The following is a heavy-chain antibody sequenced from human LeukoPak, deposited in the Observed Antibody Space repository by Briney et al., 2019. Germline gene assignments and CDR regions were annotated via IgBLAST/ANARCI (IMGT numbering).Heavy chain of an antibody. D-gene: IGHD3-10*01. Sequence: RASVKVSCKASGYSFTDYYMHWVRQAPGQGLEWMGWINPNSGGTVYAQKFQARVTMTRDTSISTAYMELSSLRSEDTAVYYCARNVRGAIDYWGQGTLVTVSS. CDR3: ARNVRGAIDY. V-gene: IGHV1-2*02. J-gene: IGHJ4*02. CDR2: INPNSGGT. CDR1: GYSFTDYY.